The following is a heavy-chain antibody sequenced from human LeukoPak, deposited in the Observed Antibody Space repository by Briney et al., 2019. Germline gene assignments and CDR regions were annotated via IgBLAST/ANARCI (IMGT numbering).Heavy chain of an antibody. CDR1: GFTFSSYG. CDR3: AREGQLTTFDY. J-gene: IGHJ4*02. D-gene: IGHD1-1*01. CDR2: IWYDGSNK. V-gene: IGHV3-33*01. Sequence: GGSLRLSCAASGFTFSSYGMHWVRQAPGKGLEWVAVIWYDGSNKYYADSVKGRFTISRDNSKNTLYLEMISLRAEDTAVYYCAREGQLTTFDYWGQGTLVTVSS.